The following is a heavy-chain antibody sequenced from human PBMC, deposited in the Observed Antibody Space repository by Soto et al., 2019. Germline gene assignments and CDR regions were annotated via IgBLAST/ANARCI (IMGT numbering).Heavy chain of an antibody. J-gene: IGHJ4*02. V-gene: IGHV4-31*03. D-gene: IGHD4-17*01. Sequence: QVQLQESGPGLVKPSQTLSLTCTVSGGSISSGGYYWSWIRQHPGKGLEWIRYIYYSGRTYYNPSVKRRATISIDPSKNHFSLKLSSVTAADTAVYYCARPSHSTVTPFDYWGQRTLVTVSS. CDR2: IYYSGRT. CDR3: ARPSHSTVTPFDY. CDR1: GGSISSGGYY.